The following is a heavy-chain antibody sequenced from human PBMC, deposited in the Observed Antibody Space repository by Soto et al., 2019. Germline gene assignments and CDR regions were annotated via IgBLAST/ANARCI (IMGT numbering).Heavy chain of an antibody. J-gene: IGHJ6*03. V-gene: IGHV4-59*01. CDR1: GGSISSYH. CDR2: IYYTGNT. Sequence: QVQLQESGPGLVKPSETLSLTCSVSGGSISSYHWGWIRQPPGKGLEWIGLIYYTGNTNYHSSLKSRVTISIDSSKNRFSLQLPSVTPADAGIYYCAGIVPFSGGGRHYMDVWGKGTTVTVSS. CDR3: AGIVPFSGGGRHYMDV. D-gene: IGHD3-16*01.